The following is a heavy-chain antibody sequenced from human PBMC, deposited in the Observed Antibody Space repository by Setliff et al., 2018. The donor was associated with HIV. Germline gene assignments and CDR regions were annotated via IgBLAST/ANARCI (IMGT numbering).Heavy chain of an antibody. Sequence: SETLSLTCTVSGGSISSGGYYWSWIRQPPGKGLEWIGEINHRGSTNCNPSLKSRVSISVETSKNQFSLQLNSVTAADTAVYFCARTRAPYFFDFWGQGAQVTVSS. J-gene: IGHJ4*02. V-gene: IGHV4-39*07. D-gene: IGHD1-26*01. CDR1: GGSISSGGYY. CDR3: ARTRAPYFFDF. CDR2: INHRGST.